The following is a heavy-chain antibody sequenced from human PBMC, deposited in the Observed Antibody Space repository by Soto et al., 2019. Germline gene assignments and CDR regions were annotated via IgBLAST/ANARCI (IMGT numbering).Heavy chain of an antibody. D-gene: IGHD1-26*01. CDR2: INPYNDNT. CDR3: ARDPFYTGTIPQIGYFDS. V-gene: IGHV1-18*01. Sequence: ASVEVSGKASNYSFSSFGISWMRQAPGQGLEWMGWINPYNDNTNYGQNLQGRVTMTTDTSTSTAYLELRSLRSDDTAVYYCARDPFYTGTIPQIGYFDSWGQGTLVTVSS. J-gene: IGHJ4*02. CDR1: NYSFSSFG.